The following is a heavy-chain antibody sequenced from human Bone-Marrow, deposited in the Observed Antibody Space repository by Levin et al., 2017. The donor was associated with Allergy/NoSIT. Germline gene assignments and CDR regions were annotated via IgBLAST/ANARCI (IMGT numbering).Heavy chain of an antibody. D-gene: IGHD5-18*01. CDR1: GFTFSSYA. CDR2: ISGSGGST. CDR3: AKDQSITRYSYGYSCAFDI. V-gene: IGHV3-23*01. J-gene: IGHJ3*02. Sequence: PGGSLRLSCAASGFTFSSYAMSWVRQAPGKGLEWVSAISGSGGSTYYADSVKGRFTISRDNSKNTLYLQMNSLRAEDTAVYYCAKDQSITRYSYGYSCAFDIWGQGTMVTVSS.